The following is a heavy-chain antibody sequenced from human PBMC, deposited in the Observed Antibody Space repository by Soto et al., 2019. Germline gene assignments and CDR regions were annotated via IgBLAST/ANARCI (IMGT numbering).Heavy chain of an antibody. Sequence: LSLTCTVSGGSISSGDYYWGWIRQPPGKGLEWIGYIYYSGSTYYNPSLKSRVTISVDTSKNQFSLKLSSVTAAHTAVYYCARDSGSGYASSRTXFDYCGQVTLVTVXS. J-gene: IGHJ4*02. CDR3: ARDSGSGYASSRTXFDY. D-gene: IGHD2-2*03. CDR2: IYYSGST. V-gene: IGHV4-30-4*01. CDR1: GGSISSGDYY.